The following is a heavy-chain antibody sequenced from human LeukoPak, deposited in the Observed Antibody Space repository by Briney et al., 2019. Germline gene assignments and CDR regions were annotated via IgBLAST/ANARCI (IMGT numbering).Heavy chain of an antibody. CDR2: ISHRGST. Sequence: SGTLSLTCAVSGGSISTNPCWWTCVRQPPGKGLEWIGEISHRGSTKYNPSLRSRVTISADESKNHFSLTFSSVTAADTAVYFCARAPPFALYDWGPRNLATVSS. CDR3: ARAPPFALYD. D-gene: IGHD2/OR15-2a*01. CDR1: GGSISTNPCW. V-gene: IGHV4-4*02. J-gene: IGHJ4*02.